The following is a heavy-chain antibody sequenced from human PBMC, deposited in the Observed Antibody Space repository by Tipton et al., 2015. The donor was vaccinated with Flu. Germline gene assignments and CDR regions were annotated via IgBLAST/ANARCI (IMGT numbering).Heavy chain of an antibody. J-gene: IGHJ4*02. D-gene: IGHD5-24*01. CDR3: ATDKVGDGPNSNDY. V-gene: IGHV1-69*09. CDR2: IIPILGMA. Sequence: QLVQSGAEVKKPGSSVKVSCKAYGGTFTSYAFTWVRQAPGQGLECMGRIIPILGMANYPQKFQGRVTITADKSTSTAYMELSSLRSDDTAVYYCATDKVGDGPNSNDYWGQGTLVTVSS. CDR1: GGTFTSYA.